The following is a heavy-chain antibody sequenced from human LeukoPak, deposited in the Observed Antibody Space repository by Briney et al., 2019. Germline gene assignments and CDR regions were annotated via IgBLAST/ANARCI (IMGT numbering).Heavy chain of an antibody. CDR2: ISSNGGST. J-gene: IGHJ6*02. Sequence: PGGSLRLSCAASGFTFSSYAMHWVRQAPGKGLEYVSAISSNGGSTYYANSVKGRFTISRDNSKNTLYLQMGSLRAEDMAVYYCAREAGSGSYYNDYYHYYGMDVWGQGTTVTVSS. CDR1: GFTFSSYA. V-gene: IGHV3-64*01. D-gene: IGHD3-10*01. CDR3: AREAGSGSYYNDYYHYYGMDV.